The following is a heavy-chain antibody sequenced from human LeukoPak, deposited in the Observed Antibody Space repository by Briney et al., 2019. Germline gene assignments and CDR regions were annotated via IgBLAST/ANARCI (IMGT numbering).Heavy chain of an antibody. V-gene: IGHV4-39*07. CDR2: IYYSGST. D-gene: IGHD6-13*01. CDR3: AREVAAPWVWFDP. Sequence: SETLSLTCTVSGGSISSSSYYWGWIRQPPGKGLEWIGSIYYSGSTNYNPSLKSRVTISVDTSKNQFSLKLSSVTAADTAVYYCAREVAAPWVWFDPWGQGTLVTVSS. CDR1: GGSISSSSYY. J-gene: IGHJ5*02.